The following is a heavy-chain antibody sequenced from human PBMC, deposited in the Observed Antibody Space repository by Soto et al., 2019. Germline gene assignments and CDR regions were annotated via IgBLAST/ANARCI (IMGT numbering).Heavy chain of an antibody. CDR3: ARDRSEVVPAAIGYYYYGMDV. D-gene: IGHD2-2*01. CDR1: GGTFSSYA. V-gene: IGHV1-69*13. Sequence: SVKVSCKASGGTFSSYAISWVRQAPGRGLEWMGGIIPILGTANYAQKFQGRVTITADESTSTAYMELSSLRSEDTAVYYCARDRSEVVPAAIGYYYYGMDVWGQGTTVTVSS. CDR2: IIPILGTA. J-gene: IGHJ6*02.